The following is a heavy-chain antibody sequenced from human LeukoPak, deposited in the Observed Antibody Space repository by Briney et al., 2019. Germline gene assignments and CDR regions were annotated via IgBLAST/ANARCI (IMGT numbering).Heavy chain of an antibody. CDR1: GGSFSGYY. J-gene: IGHJ5*02. Sequence: PSETLSLTCAVYGGSFSGYYWNWIRQPPGKGLEWIGEINHSGSTNYNPSLKSRVTISVDTSKNQFSLKLSSVTAADTAVYYCAREYYDILTGYYNWFDPWGQGTLVTVSS. D-gene: IGHD3-9*01. V-gene: IGHV4-34*01. CDR2: INHSGST. CDR3: AREYYDILTGYYNWFDP.